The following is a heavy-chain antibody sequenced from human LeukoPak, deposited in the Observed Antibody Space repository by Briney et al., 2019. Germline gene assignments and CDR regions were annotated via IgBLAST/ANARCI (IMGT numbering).Heavy chain of an antibody. D-gene: IGHD3-3*01. CDR1: GFTVSSNF. J-gene: IGHJ4*02. CDR2: ISSSSSYI. V-gene: IGHV3-21*04. Sequence: GGSLRLSCAASGFTVSSNFMSWVRQAPGKGLEWVSSISSSSSYIYYADSVKGRFTISRDNAKNSLYLQMNSLRAEDTAVYYCAKDLYANYDFWSGYYCDYWGQGTLVTVSS. CDR3: AKDLYANYDFWSGYYCDY.